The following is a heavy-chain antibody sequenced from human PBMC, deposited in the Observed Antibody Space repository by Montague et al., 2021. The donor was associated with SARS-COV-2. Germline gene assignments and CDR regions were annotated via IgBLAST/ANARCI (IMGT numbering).Heavy chain of an antibody. V-gene: IGHV3-74*01. D-gene: IGHD4-17*01. CDR3: ARDAFHDYGDVWFDP. Sequence: SLRLSCAASGFTFSSYWMHWVRQAPGKGLVWVSRINSDGSSTSYADSVKGRFTISRDNAKNTLYLQMNSLRAEDTAVYYCARDAFHDYGDVWFDPWGQGTLATVSS. CDR2: INSDGSST. J-gene: IGHJ5*02. CDR1: GFTFSSYW.